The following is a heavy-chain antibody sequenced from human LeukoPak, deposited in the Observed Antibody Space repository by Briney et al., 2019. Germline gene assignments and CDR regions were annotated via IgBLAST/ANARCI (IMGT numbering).Heavy chain of an antibody. Sequence: GGSLRLSCPASGFTFSSYAMSWVRQAPGKGLEWVSAISGSGGSTYYADSVKGRFTISRDNSKNTLYLQMNSLRAEDTAVYYCAKDQGGIQLYYYEGGGAFDIWGQGTMVTVSS. J-gene: IGHJ3*02. V-gene: IGHV3-23*01. CDR2: ISGSGGST. CDR3: AKDQGGIQLYYYEGGGAFDI. CDR1: GFTFSSYA. D-gene: IGHD3-22*01.